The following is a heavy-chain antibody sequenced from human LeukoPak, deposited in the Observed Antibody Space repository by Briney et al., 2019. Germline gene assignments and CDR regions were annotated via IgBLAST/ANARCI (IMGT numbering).Heavy chain of an antibody. CDR2: IHYSGNT. D-gene: IGHD6-13*01. CDR3: ARSLSYRQLSYYGMDV. J-gene: IGHJ6*02. CDR1: GDSITSSIYY. Sequence: PSETLSLTCSVSGDSITSSIYYWGWIRQPPGKGLEWIGKIHYSGNTYYNPSLESRVTISVDTSKNQFSLKVSSVTAADTAMYYCARSLSYRQLSYYGMDVWGQGTTVTVSS. V-gene: IGHV4-39*07.